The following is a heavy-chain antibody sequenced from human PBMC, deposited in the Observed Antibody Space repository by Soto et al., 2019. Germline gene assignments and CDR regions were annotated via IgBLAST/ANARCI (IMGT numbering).Heavy chain of an antibody. D-gene: IGHD2-8*01. CDR1: GGSISSGDYY. Sequence: QVQLQESGPGLVKPSQTLSLTCTVSGGSISSGDYYWSWIRQPPGKGLEWIGYIFYSGTTYYNPSLKSRVIISVDTSQNQFSLKLSSVTAADTAVYYCASDGYCTNGVCYTVFDYWGQGTLVTVSS. CDR3: ASDGYCTNGVCYTVFDY. V-gene: IGHV4-30-4*01. CDR2: IFYSGTT. J-gene: IGHJ4*02.